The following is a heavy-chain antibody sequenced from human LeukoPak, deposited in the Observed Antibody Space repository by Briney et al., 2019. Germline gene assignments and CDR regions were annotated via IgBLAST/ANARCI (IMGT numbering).Heavy chain of an antibody. V-gene: IGHV3-30*18. J-gene: IGHJ4*02. D-gene: IGHD3-10*01. Sequence: PGRSLRLSCAASGFTFRSYGMHWVRQAPGKGLEWVALITYDDFYKYYGDSVKGRFTISRDNSKNTLYLQMNSLRPEDTAVYYCAKDRISKVRSSDIDNWGQGTLVTVSS. CDR3: AKDRISKVRSSDIDN. CDR2: ITYDDFYK. CDR1: GFTFRSYG.